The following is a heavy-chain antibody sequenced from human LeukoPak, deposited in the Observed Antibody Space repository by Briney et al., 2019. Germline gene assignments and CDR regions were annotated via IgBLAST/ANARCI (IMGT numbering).Heavy chain of an antibody. D-gene: IGHD3-3*01. J-gene: IGHJ4*02. CDR3: ARERAAYYDIWKGYLVKPSFDY. CDR1: GFNFRSYW. CDR2: IKQDGSEK. Sequence: PGGSVRLFCAVSGFNFRSYWMSWVRQARGRGLEWVANIKQDGSEKYYVHSVKGRFTISRDNAKNSLYVQMNSLRDEDTGKYCCARERAAYYDIWKGYLVKPSFDYWGRGNLVTVSS. V-gene: IGHV3-7*01.